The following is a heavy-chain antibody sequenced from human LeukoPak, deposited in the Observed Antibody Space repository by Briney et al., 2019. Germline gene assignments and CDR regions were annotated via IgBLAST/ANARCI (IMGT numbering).Heavy chain of an antibody. CDR2: IVVGSGNT. Sequence: GTSVKVSCKSSGFTFTSSAMQWVRQARGQRLEWIGWIVVGSGNTNYAQKFQERVTITRDMSTSTAYMELSSLRSEDTAVYYCAAMRSTIFPFSDWGQGTLVTVSS. D-gene: IGHD3-9*01. CDR3: AAMRSTIFPFSD. CDR1: GFTFTSSA. V-gene: IGHV1-58*02. J-gene: IGHJ4*02.